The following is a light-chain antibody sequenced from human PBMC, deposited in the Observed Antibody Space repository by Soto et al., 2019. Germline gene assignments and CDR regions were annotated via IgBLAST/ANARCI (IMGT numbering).Light chain of an antibody. V-gene: IGLV1-40*01. CDR2: GNS. CDR1: SSNIGAGYD. CDR3: QSDDSSHVV. Sequence: QLVLTQPPSVSGAPGQRVTISCTGSSSNIGAGYDVHWYQQLPGTAPKLLIYGNSDRPSGVPDRFSGSKSGTSASLAITGLQAEDVADYYCQSDDSSHVVFGGGTKLTVL. J-gene: IGLJ2*01.